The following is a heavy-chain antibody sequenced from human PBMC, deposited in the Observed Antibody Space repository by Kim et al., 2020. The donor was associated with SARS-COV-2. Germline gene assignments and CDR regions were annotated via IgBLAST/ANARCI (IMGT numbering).Heavy chain of an antibody. CDR2: FYHTGST. D-gene: IGHD3-10*01. CDR1: GYSISSGYY. CDR3: ARESKAPYYASGSYSKGGWFDP. V-gene: IGHV4-38-2*02. Sequence: SETLSLTCTVSGYSISSGYYWGWIRQPPGKGLYWIGGFYHTGSTYYNPSLKSRVTISVDTSKNQFSLKLSSVTAADTAVYYCARESKAPYYASGSYSKGGWFDPWGQGTLVTVSS. J-gene: IGHJ5*02.